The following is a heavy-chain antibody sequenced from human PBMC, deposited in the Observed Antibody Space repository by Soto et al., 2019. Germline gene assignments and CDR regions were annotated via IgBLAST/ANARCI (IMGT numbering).Heavy chain of an antibody. CDR1: GGSISSGGYY. CDR2: IYYSGST. D-gene: IGHD5-12*01. Sequence: SETLSLTCTVSGGSISSGGYYWSWIRQHPGKGLEWIGYIYYSGSTYYNPSLRSRVTISVDTSKNQFSLKLSSVTAEDTAVYYCARFGYSGYDYPVYYYYGMDVWGQGTTVTVSS. V-gene: IGHV4-31*03. J-gene: IGHJ6*02. CDR3: ARFGYSGYDYPVYYYYGMDV.